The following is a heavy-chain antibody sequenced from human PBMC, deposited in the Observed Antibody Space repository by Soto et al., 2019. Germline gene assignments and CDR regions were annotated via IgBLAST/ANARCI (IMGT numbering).Heavy chain of an antibody. CDR3: ARGQGGMIVVVITTLDI. V-gene: IGHV3-30-3*01. CDR1: GFTFSSYA. D-gene: IGHD3-22*01. Sequence: GGSLRLSCAASGFTFSSYAMHWVRQAPGKGLEWVAVISYDGSNKYYADSVKGRFTISRDNSKSTLYLQMNSLRAEDTAVYYCARGQGGMIVVVITTLDIWGQGTMVTVSS. CDR2: ISYDGSNK. J-gene: IGHJ3*02.